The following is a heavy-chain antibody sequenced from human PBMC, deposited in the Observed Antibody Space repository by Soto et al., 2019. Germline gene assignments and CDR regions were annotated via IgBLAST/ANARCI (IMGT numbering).Heavy chain of an antibody. CDR2: INPSGGST. V-gene: IGHV1-46*01. J-gene: IGHJ4*02. Sequence: ASVKVSCKASGYTFTSYYMHWVRQAPGQGLEWMGIINPSGGSTSYAQKFQGRVTMTRDTSTSTVYMELSSLRSEDTAVYYCARDRGNYYGSGSYYNVGFDYWGQGTLVTVSS. CDR1: GYTFTSYY. D-gene: IGHD3-10*01. CDR3: ARDRGNYYGSGSYYNVGFDY.